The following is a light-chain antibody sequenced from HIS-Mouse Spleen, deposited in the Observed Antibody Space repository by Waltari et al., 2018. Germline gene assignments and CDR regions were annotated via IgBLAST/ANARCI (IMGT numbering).Light chain of an antibody. CDR2: DVS. CDR3: SSYTSSSFNVV. J-gene: IGLJ2*01. CDR1: RSAVGGYNY. V-gene: IGLV2-14*03. Sequence: QSALTQPASVSGSPGQSITLACTGTRSAVGGYNYVSRYQQHPGKAPKLMIYDVSNRPSGVSNRFSGSKSGNTASLTISGLQAEDEADYYCSSYTSSSFNVVFGGGTKLTVL.